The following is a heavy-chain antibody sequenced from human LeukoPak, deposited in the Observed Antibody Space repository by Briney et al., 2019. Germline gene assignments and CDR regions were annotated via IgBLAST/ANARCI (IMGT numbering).Heavy chain of an antibody. J-gene: IGHJ4*02. V-gene: IGHV3-23*01. CDR2: ISGSGGST. Sequence: GGSLRLSCAASGFTFSSYAMSWVRQASGKGLEWVSAISGSGGSTYYADSVKGRFPISRDNSKNTLYLQMNSLRAEDTAVYYCAKGGRGTAAVPGYWGQGTLVTVSS. D-gene: IGHD6-13*01. CDR1: GFTFSSYA. CDR3: AKGGRGTAAVPGY.